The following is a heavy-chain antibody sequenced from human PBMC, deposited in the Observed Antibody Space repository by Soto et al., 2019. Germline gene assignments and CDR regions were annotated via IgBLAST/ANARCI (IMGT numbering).Heavy chain of an antibody. CDR2: IIPIFGTA. V-gene: IGHV1-69*13. D-gene: IGHD3-22*01. J-gene: IGHJ4*02. Sequence: GASVKVSCKASGGTFSSYAISWVRQAPGQGLEWMGGIIPIFGTANYAQKFQGRVTITADESTSTAYMELSSLRSEDTAVYYCARQEAFWGDSSGYYPFDYWGQGTLVTVSS. CDR1: GGTFSSYA. CDR3: ARQEAFWGDSSGYYPFDY.